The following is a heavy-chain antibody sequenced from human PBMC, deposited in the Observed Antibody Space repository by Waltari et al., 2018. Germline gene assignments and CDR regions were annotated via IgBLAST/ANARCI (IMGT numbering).Heavy chain of an antibody. D-gene: IGHD3-10*01. CDR3: ARDRVESEFYYYYHMDV. V-gene: IGHV4-4*07. J-gene: IGHJ6*03. CDR1: GDSIIGYF. Sequence: QVQLQESGPGLLKSSGTLSLTCSVSGDSIIGYFWSWVRQPAGKTMEWIGLIHITGNSDPNPSLKSRISMSVDTSKNQVALNLTSVTAADTAVYYCARDRVESEFYYYYHMDVWGRGTAVIISS. CDR2: IHITGNS.